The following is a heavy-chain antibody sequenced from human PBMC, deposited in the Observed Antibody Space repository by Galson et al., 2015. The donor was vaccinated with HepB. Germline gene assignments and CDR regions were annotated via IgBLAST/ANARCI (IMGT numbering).Heavy chain of an antibody. V-gene: IGHV1-69*13. CDR3: ARDASGPFDY. CDR2: IIPIFGTA. D-gene: IGHD2-15*01. Sequence: SVKVSCKASGYTFTSYGISWVRQAPGQGLEWMGGIIPIFGTANYAQKFQGRVTITADESTSTAYMELSSLRSEDTAVYYCARDASGPFDYWGQGTLVTVSS. J-gene: IGHJ4*02. CDR1: GYTFTSYG.